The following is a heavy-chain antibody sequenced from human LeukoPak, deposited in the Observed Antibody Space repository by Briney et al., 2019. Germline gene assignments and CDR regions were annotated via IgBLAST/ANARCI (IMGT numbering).Heavy chain of an antibody. CDR1: GYTFTSYG. CDR2: ISAYNGNT. Sequence: TSVKVSCKASGYTFTSYGISWVRQAPGQGLEWMGWISAYNGNTNYAQKLQGRVTMTTDTSTSTAYMELRSLRSDDTAVYYCARDSITMVRGVIILTNWFDPWGQGTLVTASS. V-gene: IGHV1-18*01. J-gene: IGHJ5*02. D-gene: IGHD3-10*01. CDR3: ARDSITMVRGVIILTNWFDP.